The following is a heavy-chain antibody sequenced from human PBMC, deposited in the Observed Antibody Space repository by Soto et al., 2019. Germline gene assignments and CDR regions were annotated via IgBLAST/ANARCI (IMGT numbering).Heavy chain of an antibody. V-gene: IGHV3-30-3*01. Sequence: QVQLVESGGGVVQPGRSLRLSCAASGFTFSSYAMHWVRQAPGKGLEWVAVISYDGSNKYYADSVKGRFTISRDNSKNALYLQMNSLRAEDTAVYYCARGGYSSTEYAFDIWGQGTMVTVSS. CDR2: ISYDGSNK. D-gene: IGHD6-13*01. J-gene: IGHJ3*02. CDR3: ARGGYSSTEYAFDI. CDR1: GFTFSSYA.